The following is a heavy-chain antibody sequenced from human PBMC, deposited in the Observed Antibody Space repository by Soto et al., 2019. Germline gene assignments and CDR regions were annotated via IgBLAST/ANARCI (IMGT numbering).Heavy chain of an antibody. CDR2: VYYTGST. J-gene: IGHJ4*02. V-gene: IGHV4-59*11. D-gene: IGHD3-22*01. Sequence: PSETLSLTCTVSNGSISTHYWSWVRQPPGMGLEWIGYVYYTGSTNYNPSLKSRVTISVDTSKNQFSLKLTSVTAADTAVYYCARDHSSGFHYIFDSWGQGALVTVS. CDR3: ARDHSSGFHYIFDS. CDR1: NGSISTHY.